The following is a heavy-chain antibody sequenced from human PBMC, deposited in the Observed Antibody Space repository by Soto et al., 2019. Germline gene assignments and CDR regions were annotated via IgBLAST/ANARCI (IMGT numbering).Heavy chain of an antibody. CDR3: ARAVAVPADLDY. J-gene: IGHJ4*02. V-gene: IGHV1-3*05. CDR1: GYTFTGYA. Sequence: QVQLVQSGAEEKKPGASVKVSCKASGYTFTGYAMHWVRQAPGQRLEWMGWINAGNGNTKYSQKFQGRVTITRDTSGSTAYMELSSLRSEDTAVYYCARAVAVPADLDYWGQGTLVTVSS. CDR2: INAGNGNT. D-gene: IGHD6-19*01.